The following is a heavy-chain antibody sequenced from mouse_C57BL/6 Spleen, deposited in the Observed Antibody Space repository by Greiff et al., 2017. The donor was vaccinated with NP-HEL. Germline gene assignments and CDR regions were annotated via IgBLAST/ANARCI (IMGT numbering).Heavy chain of an antibody. V-gene: IGHV5-9-1*02. J-gene: IGHJ1*03. CDR1: GFTFSSYA. CDR2: ISSGGDYI. CDR3: TRVDYDGYYWYFDV. D-gene: IGHD2-3*01. Sequence: EVQLQQSGEGLVKPGGSLKLSCAASGFTFSSYAMSWVRQTPEKRLEWVAYISSGGDYIYYADTVKGRFTISRDNARNTLYLQMSSLKSEDTAMYYCTRVDYDGYYWYFDVWGTGTTVTVSS.